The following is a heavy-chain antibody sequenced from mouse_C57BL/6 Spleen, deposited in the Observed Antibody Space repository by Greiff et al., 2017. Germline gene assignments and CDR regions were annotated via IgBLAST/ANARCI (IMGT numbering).Heavy chain of an antibody. CDR3: TTDSDYEWYFAV. V-gene: IGHV14-1*01. CDR1: GFNIKDYY. Sequence: VQLQQSGAELVRPWASVKLSCTASGFNIKDYYMHWVKQRPEQGLEWIGRIDPEDGDTEYAPKFQGKATMTADTSSNTADLQLSSRTSEDTAVYYCTTDSDYEWYFAVWGTGTTVTVSA. J-gene: IGHJ1*03. D-gene: IGHD2-5*01. CDR2: IDPEDGDT.